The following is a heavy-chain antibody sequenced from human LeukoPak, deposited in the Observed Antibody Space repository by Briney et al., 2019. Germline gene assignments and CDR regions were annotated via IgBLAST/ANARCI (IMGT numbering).Heavy chain of an antibody. D-gene: IGHD3-22*01. J-gene: IGHJ4*02. CDR3: ARYYYDSSGYLY. CDR1: GGSISSYY. Sequence: SETLSLTCTVSGGSISSYYWSWIRQPPGKGLEWIGYIYYSGSTNYNPSLKSRVTISVDTSKNQFSLKLSSVTAADTAVYYCARYYYDSSGYLYWGQGTLVTVSS. CDR2: IYYSGST. V-gene: IGHV4-59*01.